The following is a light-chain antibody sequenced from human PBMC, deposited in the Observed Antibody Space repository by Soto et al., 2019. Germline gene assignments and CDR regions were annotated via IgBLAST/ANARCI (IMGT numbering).Light chain of an antibody. CDR1: STNIVSYYG. CDR2: DNS. V-gene: IGLV1-40*01. CDR3: QTYDSRLSASI. Sequence: QTVVTQPPSVSGAPGQKVTISCVGSSTNIVSYYGVHWYQQLPGAAPKLLIYDNSNRPSGVADRFSGSKSGTSASLAITGLQTDDEADYFCQTYDSRLSASIFGGGTKLTVL. J-gene: IGLJ2*01.